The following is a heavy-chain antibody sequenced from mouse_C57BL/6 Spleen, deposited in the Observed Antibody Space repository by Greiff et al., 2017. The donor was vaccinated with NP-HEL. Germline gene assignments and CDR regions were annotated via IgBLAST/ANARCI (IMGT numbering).Heavy chain of an antibody. J-gene: IGHJ4*01. CDR1: GFTFSDYY. CDR3: ARGDFTTDYPLYAMDY. D-gene: IGHD1-1*01. CDR2: INYDGSST. V-gene: IGHV5-16*01. Sequence: EVQLVESEGGLVQPGSSMKLSCTASGFTFSDYYMAWVRQVPEKGLEWVANINYDGSSTYYLDSLKSRFIISRDNAKNILYLQMSSLKSEDTATYYCARGDFTTDYPLYAMDYWGQGTSVTVSS.